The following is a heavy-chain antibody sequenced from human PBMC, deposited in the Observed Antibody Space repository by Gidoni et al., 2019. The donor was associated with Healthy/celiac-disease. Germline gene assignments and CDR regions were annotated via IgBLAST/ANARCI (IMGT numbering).Heavy chain of an antibody. CDR1: GYSFTSYW. V-gene: IGHV5-10-1*03. CDR2: IDPSDSYT. J-gene: IGHJ3*02. D-gene: IGHD3-10*01. CDR3: ARHPEKYYYGSGTSLRAYTDAFDI. Sequence: EVQLVQSGAEVKTPGESLRISCKGSGYSFTSYWISWVRQMPGKGLEWMGRIDPSDSYTNYGPSFQGHVTISADKSISTAYLQWSSLKASDTAMYYCARHPEKYYYGSGTSLRAYTDAFDIWGQGTMVTVSS.